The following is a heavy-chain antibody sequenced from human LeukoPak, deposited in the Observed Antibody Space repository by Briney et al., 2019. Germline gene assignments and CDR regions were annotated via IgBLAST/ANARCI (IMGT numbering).Heavy chain of an antibody. J-gene: IGHJ4*02. CDR3: AREEVVDGYKFLDY. CDR2: FYHSGNS. CDR1: GYSISSGYY. V-gene: IGHV4-38-2*02. D-gene: IGHD5-24*01. Sequence: SETLSLTCAVSGYSISSGYYWGWIRQPPGKGLEWIGSFYHSGNSYYNPSLKSRVTISVDTSKNQFSLKLSSVTAADTAVYYCAREEVVDGYKFLDYWGQGTLVTVSS.